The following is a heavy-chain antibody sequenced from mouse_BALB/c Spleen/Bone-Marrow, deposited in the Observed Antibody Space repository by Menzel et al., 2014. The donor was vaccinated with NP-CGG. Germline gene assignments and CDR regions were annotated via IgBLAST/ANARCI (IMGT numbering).Heavy chain of an antibody. CDR2: ITPSTGYI. CDR3: ARPRFAY. V-gene: IGHV1-7*01. Sequence: QVQLKQSGAELAKPGASVKISCKASGYTFTSYWMHWIKQRPGQGLEWIGYITPSTGYIEYNQKFKDKATLTADKSSSTAYMQLSSLTSEDSAVYYCARPRFAYWGQGTLVTVSA. CDR1: GYTFTSYW. J-gene: IGHJ3*01.